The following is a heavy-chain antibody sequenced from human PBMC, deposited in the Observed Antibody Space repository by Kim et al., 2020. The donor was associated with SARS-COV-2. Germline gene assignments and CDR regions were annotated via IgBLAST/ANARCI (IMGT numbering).Heavy chain of an antibody. CDR3: AKGRSSIVQSLDY. D-gene: IGHD2-8*01. J-gene: IGHJ4*02. Sequence: YADSVKGRFTISRDNSKNTLYLQMNSLRAEDTAVYYCAKGRSSIVQSLDYWGQGTLVTVSS. V-gene: IGHV3-30*02.